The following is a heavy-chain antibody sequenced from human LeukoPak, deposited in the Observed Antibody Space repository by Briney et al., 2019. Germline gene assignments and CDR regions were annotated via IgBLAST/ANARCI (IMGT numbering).Heavy chain of an antibody. CDR1: GYTFTGYY. V-gene: IGHV1-69*08. J-gene: IGHJ4*02. D-gene: IGHD3-9*01. CDR3: ARDGDDDILTGYFNY. Sequence: GASVKVSCKASGYTFTGYYMHWVRQAPGQGLEWMGRVIPLLGTADYAQKFQDRVTITADTSRTTAYMELRSLRSEDTALYFCARDGDDDILTGYFNYWGQGTLVTVSS. CDR2: VIPLLGTA.